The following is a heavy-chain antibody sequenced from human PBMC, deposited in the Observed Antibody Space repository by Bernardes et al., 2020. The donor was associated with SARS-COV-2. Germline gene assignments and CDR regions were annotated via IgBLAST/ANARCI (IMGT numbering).Heavy chain of an antibody. CDR2: INPNSGDT. D-gene: IGHD2-2*02. CDR1: GYSFTGYY. V-gene: IGHV1-2*02. J-gene: IGHJ4*02. Sequence: SVKVSCKSSGYSFTGYYMHWVRQAPGQGLEWMGWINPNSGDTNYAQKFQGRVTMTGDTSISTAYMELSRLRSDDTAVYYCARGAISTMDYWGQGTLVTVSS. CDR3: ARGAISTMDY.